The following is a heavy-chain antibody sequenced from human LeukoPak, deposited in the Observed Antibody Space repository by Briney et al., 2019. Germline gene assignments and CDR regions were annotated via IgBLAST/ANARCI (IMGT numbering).Heavy chain of an antibody. CDR1: GYTFTSYG. CDR3: ARGGGSGWSYYYYYYGMDV. Sequence: ASVTVSCKASGYTFTSYGISGVRQAPGQGLEWMGWISAYNGNTNYAQKLQGRVTMTTDTSTSTAYMEVRSLRSDDTAVYYCARGGGSGWSYYYYYYGMDVWGQGTTVTVSS. CDR2: ISAYNGNT. V-gene: IGHV1-18*01. J-gene: IGHJ6*02. D-gene: IGHD6-19*01.